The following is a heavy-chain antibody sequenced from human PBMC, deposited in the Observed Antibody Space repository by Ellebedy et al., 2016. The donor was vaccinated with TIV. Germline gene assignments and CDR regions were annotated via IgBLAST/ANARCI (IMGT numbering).Heavy chain of an antibody. CDR1: GGTLSSYA. J-gene: IGHJ6*02. D-gene: IGHD6-25*01. CDR2: IIPILGIA. V-gene: IGHV1-69*04. Sequence: SVKVSXXASGGTLSSYAISWVRQAPGQGLEWMGRIIPILGIANYAQKFQGRVTITADKSTSTAYMELSSLRSEDTAVYYCAYFVAADYGMDVWGQGTTVTVSS. CDR3: AYFVAADYGMDV.